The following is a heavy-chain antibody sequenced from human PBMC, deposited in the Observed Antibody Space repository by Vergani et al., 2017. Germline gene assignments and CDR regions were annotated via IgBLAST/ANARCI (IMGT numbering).Heavy chain of an antibody. CDR3: ARGTPGYYGSGMGDY. Sequence: QVHLVQSGAEVKKPGASVKVSCKASGYTFTTYGITWVRQAPGQGLEWMGWISAYNGNTNYAQKFQGRVTMTTDTYTSTAYMELRSLRSDDTAVYYCARGTPGYYGSGMGDYWGQGTLVTVSS. D-gene: IGHD3-10*01. CDR2: ISAYNGNT. V-gene: IGHV1-18*04. CDR1: GYTFTTYG. J-gene: IGHJ4*02.